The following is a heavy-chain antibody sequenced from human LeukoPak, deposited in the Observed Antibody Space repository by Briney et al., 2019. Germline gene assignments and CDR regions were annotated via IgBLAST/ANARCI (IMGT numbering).Heavy chain of an antibody. CDR1: GFTFSSYA. Sequence: GGSLRLSCAASGFTFSSYAMHWVRQAPGKGLEWVAVISDDGSNKYYADSVKGRFTTSRDNSKNTLYLQMNSLRAEDTAVYYCAKESAWLVHRGFDYWGQGTLVTVSS. D-gene: IGHD6-19*01. V-gene: IGHV3-30*04. CDR3: AKESAWLVHRGFDY. J-gene: IGHJ4*02. CDR2: ISDDGSNK.